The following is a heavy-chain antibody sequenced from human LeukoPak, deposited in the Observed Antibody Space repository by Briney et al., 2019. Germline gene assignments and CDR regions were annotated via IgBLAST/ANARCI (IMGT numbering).Heavy chain of an antibody. CDR1: GYTLTELS. V-gene: IGHV1-24*01. J-gene: IGHJ3*02. CDR3: ASALGYYDSSGYYQGAFDI. CDR2: FDPEDGET. D-gene: IGHD3-22*01. Sequence: ASVKVSCKVSGYTLTELSMHWVRQAPGKGLEWMGGFDPEDGETIYAQKFQGRVTMTEDTSTDTAYMELSSLRSDDTAVYYCASALGYYDSSGYYQGAFDIWGQGTMVTVSS.